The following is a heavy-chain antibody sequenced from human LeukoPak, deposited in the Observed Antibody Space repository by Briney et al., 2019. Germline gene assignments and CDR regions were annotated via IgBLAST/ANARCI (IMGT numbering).Heavy chain of an antibody. CDR3: VRAPYYSGIEHYFDH. J-gene: IGHJ4*02. Sequence: GGSLRLSCAASGFIFSSYAMSWVRQAPGKGLEWVANIKQDGSEKYLVDSVKGRFTISRDNAKGSLYLQMNSMRAEDTAVYYCVRAPYYSGIEHYFDHWGQGILVTVSS. CDR1: GFIFSSYA. CDR2: IKQDGSEK. V-gene: IGHV3-7*03. D-gene: IGHD3-22*01.